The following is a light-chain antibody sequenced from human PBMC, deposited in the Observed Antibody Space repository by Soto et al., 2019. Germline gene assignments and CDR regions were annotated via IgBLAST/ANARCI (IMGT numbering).Light chain of an antibody. CDR1: QSVSSSY. Sequence: EVVLTQSPRTLSLSPGESATLSCRASQSVSSSYLAWYQQKPGQAPRLLIYGASSRATGIPDRFSGSGSGTDFTRTISRLEPEDFAVYYCQQYGSSPKTFGQGTKVDI. J-gene: IGKJ1*01. CDR2: GAS. CDR3: QQYGSSPKT. V-gene: IGKV3-20*01.